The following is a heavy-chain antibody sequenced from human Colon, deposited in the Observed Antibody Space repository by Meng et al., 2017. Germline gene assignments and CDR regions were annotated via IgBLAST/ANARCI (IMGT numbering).Heavy chain of an antibody. CDR3: ARGGYSGYDLAYYYYYYGMDV. CDR1: GGSISGSSYY. Sequence: LSLTCTVSGGSISGSSYYWGWIRQPPGKGLEWIGSIYYSGSTYYNPSLKSRVTISVDTSKNQFSLRLSSVTAADTAVYYCARGGYSGYDLAYYYYYYGMDVWGQGTTVTVSS. V-gene: IGHV4-39*07. J-gene: IGHJ6*02. D-gene: IGHD5-12*01. CDR2: IYYSGST.